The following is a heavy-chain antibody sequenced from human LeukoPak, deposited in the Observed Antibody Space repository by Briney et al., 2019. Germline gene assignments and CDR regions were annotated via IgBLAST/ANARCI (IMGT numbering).Heavy chain of an antibody. CDR3: ARVFYSGSYYGPYYYYYMDV. Sequence: SETLSLTCTVSGGSISSYYWSWIRQPAGKGLEWIGRIYTSGSTNYNPSLKSRVTMSVDTSKNQFSLKLSSVTAADTAVYYCARVFYSGSYYGPYYYYYMDVWGKGTTVTVSS. V-gene: IGHV4-4*07. CDR2: IYTSGST. CDR1: GGSISSYY. J-gene: IGHJ6*03. D-gene: IGHD1-26*01.